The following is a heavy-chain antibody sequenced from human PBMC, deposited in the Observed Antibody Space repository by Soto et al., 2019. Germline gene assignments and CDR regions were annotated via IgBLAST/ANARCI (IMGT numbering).Heavy chain of an antibody. V-gene: IGHV3-74*01. D-gene: IGHD2-2*01. Sequence: GGSLRLSCAASGFTFSRYAMTWVRQAPGKGLEGVSSINNDGGSTNYADSVKGRFTISRDNAKNTLYLQMNSLRAEDTAVYYCARDNIVVVPAAPDYYYYMDVWGKGTTVTVSS. CDR2: INNDGGST. CDR1: GFTFSRYA. J-gene: IGHJ6*03. CDR3: ARDNIVVVPAAPDYYYYMDV.